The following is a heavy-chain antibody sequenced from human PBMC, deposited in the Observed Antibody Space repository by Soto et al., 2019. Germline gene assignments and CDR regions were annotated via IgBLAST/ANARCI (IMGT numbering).Heavy chain of an antibody. CDR2: ISPYSGYT. D-gene: IGHD2-2*01. CDR3: AREASVLIPAAQPSRFHX. CDR1: GYSFMKYG. V-gene: IGHV1-18*01. J-gene: IGHJ4*02. Sequence: ASVKVSCNGFGYSFMKYGINWVRQAPGQGLEWVGFISPYSGYTHSAQKFHGRLNLTTDTAASTAYMELRILRSADTALYYCAREASVLIPAAQPSRFHXWGQVTLVTVSX.